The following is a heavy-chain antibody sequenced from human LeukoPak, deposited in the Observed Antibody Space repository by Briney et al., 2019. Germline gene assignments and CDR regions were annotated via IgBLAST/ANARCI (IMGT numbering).Heavy chain of an antibody. D-gene: IGHD2-15*01. Sequence: PSETLPLTCTVSGGSISSYYWSWIRQPPGKGLEWIGYIYYSGSTNYNPSLKSRVTISVDTSKNQFSLKLSSMTAADTALYYCARVGSCGGGTCAWDYWGLGTLVTVSS. CDR2: IYYSGST. J-gene: IGHJ4*02. V-gene: IGHV4-59*08. CDR1: GGSISSYY. CDR3: ARVGSCGGGTCAWDY.